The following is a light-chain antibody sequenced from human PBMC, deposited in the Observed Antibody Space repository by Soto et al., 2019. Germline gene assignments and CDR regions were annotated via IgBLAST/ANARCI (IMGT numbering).Light chain of an antibody. J-gene: IGKJ3*01. CDR3: QQANSFPFT. CDR1: QDISSW. Sequence: DIQMTQSPSSVSASVGDRVTITCRASQDISSWLAWYQQKPGKAPELLIYAASSLQGGVPSRFSGSGSRTDFTLTISSLQPEDFATYYCQQANSFPFTFGPGTKVDIK. V-gene: IGKV1-12*01. CDR2: AAS.